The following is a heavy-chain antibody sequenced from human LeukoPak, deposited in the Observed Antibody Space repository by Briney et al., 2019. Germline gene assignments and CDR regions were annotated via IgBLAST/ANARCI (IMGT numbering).Heavy chain of an antibody. CDR2: INPNSGGT. J-gene: IGHJ4*02. CDR3: ARGYRGYDQPDY. Sequence: ASVKVSCKASGYTFTGYYMHWVRLAPGQGLEWMRRINPNSGGTNFAQKFQGRVTMTRDTSISTAYMELSRLRSDDTAVYYCARGYRGYDQPDYWGQGTLVTVSS. V-gene: IGHV1-2*06. D-gene: IGHD5-12*01. CDR1: GYTFTGYY.